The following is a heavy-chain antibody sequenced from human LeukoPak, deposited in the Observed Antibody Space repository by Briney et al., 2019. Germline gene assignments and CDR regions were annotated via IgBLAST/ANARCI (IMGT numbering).Heavy chain of an antibody. V-gene: IGHV4-59*08. Sequence: PSETLSLTCTVSGGSISSYYWSWIRQPPGKGLEWIGYIYYSGSTNYNPSLKSRVTISVDTSKNQFSLKLSSVTAADTAVYYCARHRGTTEPYYFDYWGQGTLVTVSS. D-gene: IGHD4-17*01. CDR2: IYYSGST. J-gene: IGHJ4*02. CDR1: GGSISSYY. CDR3: ARHRGTTEPYYFDY.